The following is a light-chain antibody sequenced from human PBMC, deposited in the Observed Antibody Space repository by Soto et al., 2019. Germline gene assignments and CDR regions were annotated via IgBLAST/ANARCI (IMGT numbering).Light chain of an antibody. Sequence: QSALTQPASVSGSPGQSITISCTGTSSDVGCYDYVSWYQHHPGKAPKLMLYDVSYRPSGVSNRFSGSKSGDTASLTISGRQAEDDADYYCSSYAGSSPHVVFGGGTQLTVL. CDR3: SSYAGSSPHVV. CDR1: SSDVGCYDY. V-gene: IGLV2-14*03. J-gene: IGLJ2*01. CDR2: DVS.